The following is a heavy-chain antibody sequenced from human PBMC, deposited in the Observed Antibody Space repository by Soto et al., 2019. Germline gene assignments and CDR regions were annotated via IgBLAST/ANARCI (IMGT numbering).Heavy chain of an antibody. CDR1: GYTVTIYE. CDR2: INPSGGST. D-gene: IGHD6-6*01. CDR3: ARDPTAARPWVINWFDP. Sequence: GAPVKIGSKSSGYTVTIYEVHGVRQAPGQGLEWMGIINPSGGSTSYAQKFQGRVTMTRDTSTSTVYMELSSLRSEDTAVYYCARDPTAARPWVINWFDPWGQGTLVTVSS. V-gene: IGHV1-46*01. J-gene: IGHJ5*02.